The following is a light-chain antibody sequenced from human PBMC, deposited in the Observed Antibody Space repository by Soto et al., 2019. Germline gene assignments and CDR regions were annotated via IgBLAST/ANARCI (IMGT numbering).Light chain of an antibody. V-gene: IGLV1-44*01. Sequence: HSVLNQPTSASGTPGQRVSISCFGSSSNIGTYTVNWYQQLPGTAPKLLIYTVNQRLSGVPDRFSGSKSGTSASLAISGLQSEDEADYYCAAWDNSLNGFVFGTGTKVTVL. CDR3: AAWDNSLNGFV. J-gene: IGLJ1*01. CDR1: SSNIGTYT. CDR2: TVN.